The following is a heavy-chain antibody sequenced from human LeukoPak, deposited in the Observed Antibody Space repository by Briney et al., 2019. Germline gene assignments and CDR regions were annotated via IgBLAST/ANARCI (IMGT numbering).Heavy chain of an antibody. CDR1: GYTFTSYA. Sequence: ASVKVSCKASGYTFTSYAMNWVRQAPGQGLEWMGWINPNSGGTNYAQKFQGRVTMTRDTSISTAYMELSRLRSDDTAVYYCARSTMVRGVIMGYWGQGTLVTVSS. J-gene: IGHJ4*02. V-gene: IGHV1-2*02. CDR3: ARSTMVRGVIMGY. CDR2: INPNSGGT. D-gene: IGHD3-10*01.